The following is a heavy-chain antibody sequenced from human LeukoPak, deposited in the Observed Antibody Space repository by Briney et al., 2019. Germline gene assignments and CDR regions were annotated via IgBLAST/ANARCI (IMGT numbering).Heavy chain of an antibody. Sequence: GESLQISCKGSGYTFTNYWIAWVRQLPGKGLEWMGIIHPGDSDTIYSPSFQGQVTISADKSISTAYLQWSGLKASDTAMYYCATPVTGTRGAFDIWGQGTMVTVSS. J-gene: IGHJ3*02. CDR3: ATPVTGTRGAFDI. CDR2: IHPGDSDT. D-gene: IGHD6-19*01. CDR1: GYTFTNYW. V-gene: IGHV5-51*01.